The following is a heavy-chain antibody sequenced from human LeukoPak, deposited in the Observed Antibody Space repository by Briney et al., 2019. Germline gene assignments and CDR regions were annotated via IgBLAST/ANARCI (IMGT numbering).Heavy chain of an antibody. CDR1: GGSISSTSYY. Sequence: PSETLSLTCTVSGGSISSTSYYWGWIRQPPGKGLEWIGTIYYSGNTYYNPSLKSRVTISVDPSKNQFSLKLTSVTAADTALYYCARLMAGSLAASGPLLDYWGQGTLVTVSS. J-gene: IGHJ4*02. CDR2: IYYSGNT. V-gene: IGHV4-39*01. CDR3: ARLMAGSLAASGPLLDY. D-gene: IGHD6-13*01.